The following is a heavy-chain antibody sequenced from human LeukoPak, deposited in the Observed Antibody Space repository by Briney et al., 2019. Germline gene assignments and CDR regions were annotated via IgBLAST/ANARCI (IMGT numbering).Heavy chain of an antibody. D-gene: IGHD5-12*01. CDR1: GFTFSSYA. CDR3: AKAGSSGYDFWGEFDY. Sequence: GGSLRLSCAASGFASGFTFSSYAMSWVRQAPGKGLEWVASINGRAATTYYADSVKGRFTISRDNSKNTLYLQMNSLRAEDTAVYYCAKAGSSGYDFWGEFDYWGQGTLVTVSS. V-gene: IGHV3-23*01. CDR2: INGRAATT. J-gene: IGHJ4*02.